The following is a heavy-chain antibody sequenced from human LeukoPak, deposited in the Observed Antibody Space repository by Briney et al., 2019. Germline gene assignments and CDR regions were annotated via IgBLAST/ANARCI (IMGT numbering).Heavy chain of an antibody. CDR2: INHSGST. J-gene: IGHJ1*01. Sequence: SETLSLTCAVYGGSFSSYYWSWIRQPPGKGLEWIESINHSGSTNYNPSLKSRVTILVDTSKNQFSLRLRSLTAADTAVYYCARGLSPVATKVSYFQHWGEGTRLSVSS. CDR1: GGSFSSYY. D-gene: IGHD5-12*01. V-gene: IGHV4-34*01. CDR3: ARGLSPVATKVSYFQH.